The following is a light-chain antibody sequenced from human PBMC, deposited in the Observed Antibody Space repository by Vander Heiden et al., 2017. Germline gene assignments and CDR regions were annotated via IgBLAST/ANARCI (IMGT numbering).Light chain of an antibody. J-gene: IGLJ2*01. V-gene: IGLV3-1*01. Sequence: YELTPPPSVSVPPGQTASITCSGDKLGDKYACWYQQKPGQSPVLVIYQDSKRPSGIPERFSGSNSGNTATLTISGTQAMDEADYYCQAWDSSTAVFGGGTKLTVL. CDR3: QAWDSSTAV. CDR2: QDS. CDR1: KLGDKY.